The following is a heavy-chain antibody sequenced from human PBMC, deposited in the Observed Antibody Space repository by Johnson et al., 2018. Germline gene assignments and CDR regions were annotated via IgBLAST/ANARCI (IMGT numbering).Heavy chain of an antibody. V-gene: IGHV3-15*02. J-gene: IGHJ6*02. CDR1: GFTFSKAW. CDR2: IKTETDGGTT. CDR3: TTRLGFGGGRVSGIDG. Sequence: VQLVQSGGALVKPGGSLRLSCVASGFTFSKAWMRWVRQAPGKGLEWVGRIKTETDGGTTDYAGPVKGRFTISRDDLENTVYLEMNSLKSEDQSLYYCTTRLGFGGGRVSGIDGWGRGTTVTGPS. D-gene: IGHD3-10*01.